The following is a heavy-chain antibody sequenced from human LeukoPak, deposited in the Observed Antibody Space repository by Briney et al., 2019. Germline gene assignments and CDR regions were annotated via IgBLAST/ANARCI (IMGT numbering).Heavy chain of an antibody. CDR2: ISAYNGNT. CDR1: GSTFTSYD. V-gene: IGHV1-18*01. CDR3: ARATVTTSEYFQH. Sequence: GASVKVSCKASGSTFTSYDINWVRQATGQGLEWMGWISAYNGNTNYAQKLQGRVTMTTDTSTSTAYMELRSLRSDDTAVYYCARATVTTSEYFQHWGQGTLVTVSS. J-gene: IGHJ1*01. D-gene: IGHD4-17*01.